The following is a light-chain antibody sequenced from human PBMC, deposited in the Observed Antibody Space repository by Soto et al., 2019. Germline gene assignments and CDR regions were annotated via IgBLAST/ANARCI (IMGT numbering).Light chain of an antibody. CDR2: EVS. CDR1: SSDVGGYNY. J-gene: IGLJ2*01. V-gene: IGLV2-14*01. CDR3: SSFSSSSTYVI. Sequence: QSVLTQPASVSGSPGQSITISCTGTSSDVGGYNYVSWYQQHPSKAPKLMIYEVSNRPSGVSNRFSGSKSGNTASLTISGLQPEDEADYYCSSFSSSSTYVIFGGGTKVTVL.